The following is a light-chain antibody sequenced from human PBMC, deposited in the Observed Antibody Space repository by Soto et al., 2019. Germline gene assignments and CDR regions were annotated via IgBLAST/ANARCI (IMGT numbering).Light chain of an antibody. V-gene: IGKV3-15*01. CDR2: DAS. Sequence: EVVMTQSPATLSVSPGEGVTLSCRASQTVSSSFLAWYQQTPGQAPRLLFYDASTRATGIPARFSGSGSGTEFTLTISSLQSEDFAVYYCQQYNNWPPGTFGQGTKVDIK. CDR1: QTVSSS. J-gene: IGKJ1*01. CDR3: QQYNNWPPGT.